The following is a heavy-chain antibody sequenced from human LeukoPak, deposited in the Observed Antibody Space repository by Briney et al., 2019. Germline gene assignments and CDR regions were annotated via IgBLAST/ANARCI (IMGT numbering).Heavy chain of an antibody. CDR2: TYYSGST. CDR3: ARHLGYCSTTSCQTGFVP. V-gene: IGHV4-30-4*01. Sequence: SETLSSTCTVSRGAIPSAGYYWSGIRQHPGEGLEWIGYTYYSGSTYYNPSLESRIAISVDTSKNQFSLKLSSVTAADTAVYYCARHLGYCSTTSCQTGFVPYYQGTLVTVSS. J-gene: IGHJ5*02. CDR1: RGAIPSAGYY. D-gene: IGHD2-2*01.